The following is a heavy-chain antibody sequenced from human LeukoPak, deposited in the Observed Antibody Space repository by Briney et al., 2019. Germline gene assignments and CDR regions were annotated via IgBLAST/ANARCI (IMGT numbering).Heavy chain of an antibody. J-gene: IGHJ4*02. V-gene: IGHV3-21*01. Sequence: GGSLRLSCAASGFTFSSYSMNWVRQAPGKGLEWVSSISSSSSYIYYADSVKGRFTISRDNAKNSLYLQMNSLRAEDTAVYYCASEAAHFNYDILTGYAYYFDYWGQGTLVTVSS. D-gene: IGHD3-9*01. CDR1: GFTFSSYS. CDR3: ASEAAHFNYDILTGYAYYFDY. CDR2: ISSSSSYI.